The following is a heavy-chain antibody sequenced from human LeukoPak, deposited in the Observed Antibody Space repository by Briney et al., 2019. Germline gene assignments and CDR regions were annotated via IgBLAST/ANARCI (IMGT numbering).Heavy chain of an antibody. V-gene: IGHV1-2*02. Sequence: ASVKVSCKASGYTFTGYYMHWVRQAPGQGLEWMGWINPNSGGTNYAQKFQGRVNMTRDTSISTAYMGLSRLRSDDTAVYYCARAVTRYCSSTSCYYVIWGQGTMDTVSS. J-gene: IGHJ3*02. CDR2: INPNSGGT. D-gene: IGHD2-2*01. CDR3: ARAVTRYCSSTSCYYVI. CDR1: GYTFTGYY.